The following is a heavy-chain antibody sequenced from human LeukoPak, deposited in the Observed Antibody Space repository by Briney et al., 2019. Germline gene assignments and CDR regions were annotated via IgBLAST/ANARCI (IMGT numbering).Heavy chain of an antibody. Sequence: SEALSLTCAVYGGSFSGYYWSWIRQPPGKGLEWIGEINHSGSTNYNPSLKSRLTISVDTSKNQFSLKLSSVTAADTAVYYCARHQYSTPEFVYWGQGTLVTVSS. J-gene: IGHJ4*02. CDR1: GGSFSGYY. V-gene: IGHV4-34*01. CDR3: ARHQYSTPEFVY. CDR2: INHSGST. D-gene: IGHD2-8*01.